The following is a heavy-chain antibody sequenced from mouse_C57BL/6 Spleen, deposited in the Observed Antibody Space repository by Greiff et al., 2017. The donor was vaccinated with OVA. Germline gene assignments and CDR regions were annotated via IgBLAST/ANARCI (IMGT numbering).Heavy chain of an antibody. CDR3: ARREVYGSSYWYFDV. CDR1: GFTFSDYG. V-gene: IGHV5-17*01. CDR2: ISSGSSTI. D-gene: IGHD1-1*01. J-gene: IGHJ1*03. Sequence: EVQGVESGGGLVKPGGSLKLSCAASGFTFSDYGMHWVRQAPEKGLEWVAYISSGSSTIYYADTVKGRFTISRDNAKNTLFLQMTSLRSEDTAMYYCARREVYGSSYWYFDVWGTGTTVTVSS.